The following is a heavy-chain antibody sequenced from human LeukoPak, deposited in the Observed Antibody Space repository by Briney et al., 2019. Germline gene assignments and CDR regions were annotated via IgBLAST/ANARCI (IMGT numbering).Heavy chain of an antibody. CDR2: IYYSGST. D-gene: IGHD6-13*01. CDR1: GGSISSGGYY. J-gene: IGHJ4*02. V-gene: IGHV4-31*03. Sequence: PSETLSLTCTVPGGSISSGGYYWSWIRQHPGKGLEWIGYIYYSGSTYYNPSLKSRVTISVDTSKNQFSLKLSSVTAADTAVYYCARRIAAAGTFDYWGQGTLVTVSS. CDR3: ARRIAAAGTFDY.